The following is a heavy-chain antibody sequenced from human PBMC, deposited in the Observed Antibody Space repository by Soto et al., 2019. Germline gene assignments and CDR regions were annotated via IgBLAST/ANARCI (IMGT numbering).Heavy chain of an antibody. CDR1: GGSISSGGYY. CDR3: ARGVNYYDSSGSSWFDP. Sequence: PSETLSLTCTVSGGSISSGGYYWSWIRQHPGKGLEWIGYIYYSGSTYYNPSLKSRVTISVDTSKNQFSLKLNSVTAADTAVYYCARGVNYYDSSGSSWFDPWGQGALVTVSS. CDR2: IYYSGST. D-gene: IGHD3-22*01. J-gene: IGHJ5*02. V-gene: IGHV4-31*03.